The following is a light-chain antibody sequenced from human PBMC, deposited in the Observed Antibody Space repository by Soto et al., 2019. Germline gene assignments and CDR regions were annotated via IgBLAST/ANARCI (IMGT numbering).Light chain of an antibody. J-gene: IGKJ1*01. CDR1: PSVSSTC. CDR3: QQYGSSPRT. V-gene: IGKV3-20*01. Sequence: EIVLTQSPGTLSLSPGERATLSCRASPSVSSTCLAWYQQKPGQAPRLLIYGASSRATGIPDRFSGSGSGTDFTLTISRLEPEDFAVYYCQQYGSSPRTFGQGTKVEIK. CDR2: GAS.